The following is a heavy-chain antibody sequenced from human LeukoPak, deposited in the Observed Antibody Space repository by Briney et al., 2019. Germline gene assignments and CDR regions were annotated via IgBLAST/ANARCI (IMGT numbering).Heavy chain of an antibody. CDR2: INWNGGST. V-gene: IGHV3-20*01. CDR1: GFTFDDYA. J-gene: IGHJ5*02. D-gene: IGHD3-10*01. Sequence: GGSLRLSCAASGFTFDDYAMSWVRQAPGKGLEWVTGINWNGGSTGYADSVKGRFTISRDNAKNSLYLQMNSLRAEDTALYHCARGVYGSGSYWFDPWGQGPLVTVSS. CDR3: ARGVYGSGSYWFDP.